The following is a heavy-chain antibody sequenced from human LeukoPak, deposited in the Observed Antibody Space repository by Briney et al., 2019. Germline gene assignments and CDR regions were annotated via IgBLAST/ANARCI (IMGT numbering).Heavy chain of an antibody. J-gene: IGHJ4*02. CDR1: GFTFDDYG. Sequence: GGSLRLSCAASGFTFDDYGMSWVRQAPGKGLEWVSGINWNGGSTGYADSVKGRFTISRDNAKNSLYLQMNSLRAEDTAVYYCARKVYGSGSYYNDYWGQGTLVTVSS. V-gene: IGHV3-20*04. D-gene: IGHD3-10*01. CDR2: INWNGGST. CDR3: ARKVYGSGSYYNDY.